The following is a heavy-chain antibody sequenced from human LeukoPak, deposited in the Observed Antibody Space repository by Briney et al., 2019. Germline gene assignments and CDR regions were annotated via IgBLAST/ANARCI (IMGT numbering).Heavy chain of an antibody. CDR2: IRQDGSVK. D-gene: IGHD3-10*02. CDR1: GFNFSYYW. J-gene: IGHJ6*04. CDR3: AELGITMIGGV. V-gene: IGHV3-7*01. Sequence: GGSLRLSCAASGFNFSYYWMSWVRQAPGKGLEWVANIRQDGSVKYYVDSVKGRFTISRDNAKNSLYLQMNSVRAEDTAVYYCAELGITMIGGVWGKGTTVTISS.